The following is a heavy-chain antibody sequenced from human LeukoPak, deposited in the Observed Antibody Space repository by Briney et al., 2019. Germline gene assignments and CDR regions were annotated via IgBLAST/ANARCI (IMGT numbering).Heavy chain of an antibody. CDR3: TTGKKSRYYYYGMDV. V-gene: IGHV3-30*02. D-gene: IGHD3-3*01. J-gene: IGHJ6*02. Sequence: GGSLRLSCAASGFTFSSYGMHWVRQAPGKGLEWVAFIRYDGSNKYYADSVKGRFTISRDNSKNTLYLQMNSLKTEDTAVYYCTTGKKSRYYYYGMDVWGQGTTVTVSS. CDR1: GFTFSSYG. CDR2: IRYDGSNK.